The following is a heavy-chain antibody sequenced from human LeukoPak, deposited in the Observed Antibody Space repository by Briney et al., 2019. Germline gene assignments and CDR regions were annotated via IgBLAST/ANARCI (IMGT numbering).Heavy chain of an antibody. J-gene: IGHJ6*03. CDR1: GFTFSSYG. V-gene: IGHV3-30*02. CDR2: IRYDGSNK. CDR3: ARVSEVGAAIAFGTADYHYYYMDV. Sequence: PGGSLRLSCAASGFTFSSYGMHWVRQAPGKGLEWVAFIRYDGSNKYYADSVKGRFTISRDNAKNSLYLQMNSLRVEDTALYYCARVSEVGAAIAFGTADYHYYYMDVWGKGTTVTVSS. D-gene: IGHD6-13*01.